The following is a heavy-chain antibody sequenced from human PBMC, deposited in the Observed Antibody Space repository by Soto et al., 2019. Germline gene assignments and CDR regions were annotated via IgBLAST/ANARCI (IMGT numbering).Heavy chain of an antibody. CDR3: ARGNVLLLNAFDI. D-gene: IGHD3-22*01. J-gene: IGHJ3*02. V-gene: IGHV1-8*01. CDR1: GYTFTSYD. CDR2: MNPNSGNT. Sequence: ASVKVSCKASGYTFTSYDINWVRQATGQGLEWMGWMNPNSGNTGYAQKFQGRVTMTRNTSISTAYMELSSLRFEDTAVYYCARGNVLLLNAFDIWGQGTMVTVSS.